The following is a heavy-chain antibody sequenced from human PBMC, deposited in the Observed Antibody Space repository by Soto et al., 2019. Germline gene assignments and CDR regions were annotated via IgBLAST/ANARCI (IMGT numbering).Heavy chain of an antibody. J-gene: IGHJ1*01. Sequence: SETLSLTCTVSGGSISSYYWSWIRQPPGKGLEWIGYIYYSGSTYYNPSLKSRVTISVDTSKNQFSLKLSSVTAADTAVYYCARATGAEYLQHSGQGTLVIVSS. D-gene: IGHD3-10*01. CDR2: IYYSGST. V-gene: IGHV4-59*12. CDR1: GGSISSYY. CDR3: ARATGAEYLQH.